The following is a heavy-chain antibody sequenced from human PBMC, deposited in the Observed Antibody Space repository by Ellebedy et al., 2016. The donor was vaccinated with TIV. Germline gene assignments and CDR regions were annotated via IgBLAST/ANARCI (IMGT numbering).Heavy chain of an antibody. D-gene: IGHD4-17*01. CDR3: ARRGSYGDYAVQVNNWFDS. V-gene: IGHV3-7*01. CDR1: GFTFSSYW. J-gene: IGHJ5*01. CDR2: IYQDGSEK. Sequence: GESLKISCAASGFTFSSYWMAWVRQATGKGLEWVANIYQDGSEKFYVDSVKGRFTISRDNAKNSLYLQMNSLRVKDTAVYYCARRGSYGDYAVQVNNWFDSWGQGTLVTVSS.